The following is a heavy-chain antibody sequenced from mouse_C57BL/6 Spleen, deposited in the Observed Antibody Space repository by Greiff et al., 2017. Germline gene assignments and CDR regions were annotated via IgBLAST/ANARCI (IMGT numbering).Heavy chain of an antibody. J-gene: IGHJ2*01. Sequence: EVQLQQSGAELVRPGASVKLSCTASGFNIKDDYMHWVKQRPEQGLEWIGWIDPGNGDTEYASKFQGKATITADTSSNTAYLQLSSLTSEDTAVYYCTTWGTTVVAPDDWGQGTTLTVST. CDR1: GFNIKDDY. CDR3: TTWGTTVVAPDD. V-gene: IGHV14-4*01. D-gene: IGHD1-1*01. CDR2: IDPGNGDT.